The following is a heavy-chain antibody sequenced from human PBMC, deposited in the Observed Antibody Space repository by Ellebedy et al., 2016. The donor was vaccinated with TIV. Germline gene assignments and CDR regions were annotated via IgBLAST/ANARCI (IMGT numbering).Heavy chain of an antibody. CDR3: VLVAALRDRYYYYGVGV. D-gene: IGHD2-2*01. J-gene: IGHJ6*02. CDR1: GGSISALTYH. CDR2: SHYSGST. V-gene: IGHV4-39*07. Sequence: MPSETLSLTCNVSGGSISALTYHPGWVRQSPGKGLEWIGNSHYSGSTYYNPSLRSRVTISIDTSKSQFSLDLTSVTAADTAVYYCVLVAALRDRYYYYGVGVWGQGTTVTVSS.